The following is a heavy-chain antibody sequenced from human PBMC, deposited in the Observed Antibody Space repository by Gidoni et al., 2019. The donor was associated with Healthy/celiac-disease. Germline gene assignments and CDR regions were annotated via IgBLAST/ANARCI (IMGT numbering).Heavy chain of an antibody. CDR3: ARTPVGGRGAKGRFDY. CDR2: IYYSGST. V-gene: IGHV4-39*01. J-gene: IGHJ4*02. D-gene: IGHD3-16*01. CDR1: GGSISSSSYY. Sequence: QLQLQESGPGLVKPSETLSLTCTVSGGSISSSSYYWGWIRQPPGKGLEWIGSIYYSGSTYYNPSLKSRVTISVDTSKNQFSLKLSSVTAADTAVYYCARTPVGGRGAKGRFDYWGQGTLVTVSS.